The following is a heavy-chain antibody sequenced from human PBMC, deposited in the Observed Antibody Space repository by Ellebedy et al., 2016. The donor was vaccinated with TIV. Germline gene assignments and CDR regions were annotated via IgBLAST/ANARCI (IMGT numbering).Heavy chain of an antibody. Sequence: MPSETLSLTCTVSGGSINNYYWSWIRQPPGKGLEWIGYIYYSGSTHYNPSLKSRVTISVDTSKNQFSLKLSSVTAADTAVYYCARTKAVAGTFCFDYWGQGTLVTVSS. D-gene: IGHD6-13*01. CDR2: IYYSGST. CDR3: ARTKAVAGTFCFDY. CDR1: GGSINNYY. J-gene: IGHJ4*02. V-gene: IGHV4-59*01.